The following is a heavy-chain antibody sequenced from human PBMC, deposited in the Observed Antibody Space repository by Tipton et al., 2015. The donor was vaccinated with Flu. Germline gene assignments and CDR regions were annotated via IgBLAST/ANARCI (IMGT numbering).Heavy chain of an antibody. CDR2: ISSSGDTI. CDR1: GFTFSSYE. V-gene: IGHV3-48*03. Sequence: QLVQSGGGVVQPGRSLRLSCAASGFTFSSYEMNWVRQAPGKGPEWISYISSSGDTIYYANAVRGRFTISRDNAKNSLFLQMNSLRAEDTGVYYCARPYCTGISCFGYFEYWGQGTLVTVSS. CDR3: ARPYCTGISCFGYFEY. D-gene: IGHD2-8*02. J-gene: IGHJ4*02.